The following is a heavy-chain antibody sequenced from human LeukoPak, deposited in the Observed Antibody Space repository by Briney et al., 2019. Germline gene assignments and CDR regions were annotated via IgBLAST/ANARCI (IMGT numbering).Heavy chain of an antibody. J-gene: IGHJ3*02. CDR1: GGSISSGGYY. Sequence: SETLSLTCTVSGGSISSGGYYWSWIRQHPGKGLEWIGYIYYSGRPYYNPSLKSRVTISVDTSKNQFSLNLTSVTAADTAVYYCARGRGYCSSTSCYRGARVAFDIWGQGTMVTVSS. D-gene: IGHD2-2*02. CDR3: ARGRGYCSSTSCYRGARVAFDI. CDR2: IYYSGRP. V-gene: IGHV4-31*03.